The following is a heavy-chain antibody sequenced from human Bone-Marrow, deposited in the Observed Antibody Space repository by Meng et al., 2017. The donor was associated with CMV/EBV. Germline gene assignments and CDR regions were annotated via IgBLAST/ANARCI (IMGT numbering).Heavy chain of an antibody. D-gene: IGHD2-2*02. CDR3: ARDRGCSSTSCYTLNGMDV. J-gene: IGHJ6*02. CDR2: IKQDGSEK. CDR1: GFTFSSYW. Sequence: GESLKISCAASGFTFSSYWMSWVRQAPGKGLEWVANIKQDGSEKYYVDSVKGRFTISRDNAKNSLYLQMNSLRAEDTAVYYCARDRGCSSTSCYTLNGMDVWGQGTTVTVSS. V-gene: IGHV3-7*01.